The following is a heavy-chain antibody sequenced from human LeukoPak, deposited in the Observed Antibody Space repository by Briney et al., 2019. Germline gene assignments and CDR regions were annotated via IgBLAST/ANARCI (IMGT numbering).Heavy chain of an antibody. J-gene: IGHJ5*02. CDR1: GGAISSSSYY. CDR3: ARYYYDGSGRFDP. D-gene: IGHD3-22*01. CDR2: IYYSGST. V-gene: IGHV4-39*01. Sequence: SETLSLTCTLSGGAISSSSYYWGWIRQPPGKGLEWVGSIYYSGSTHYNVSLKSRVTMSVETGKNQLSLRLSSVTAADTAVYYCARYYYDGSGRFDPWGQGTLVTVSS.